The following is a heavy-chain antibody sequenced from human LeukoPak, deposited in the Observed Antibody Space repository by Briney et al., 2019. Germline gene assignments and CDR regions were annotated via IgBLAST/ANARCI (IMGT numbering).Heavy chain of an antibody. Sequence: GGSLRLSCAASGFTFSSYDMHWARQATGRCLEWVSSIGPSGDTYYPGSVKGRFTISRENAKDSLYLQMSSLRAGDTAVYYCVRASSGYYDFDYWGQGTLVTVSS. D-gene: IGHD3-22*01. J-gene: IGHJ4*02. CDR2: IGPSGDT. V-gene: IGHV3-13*01. CDR1: GFTFSSYD. CDR3: VRASSGYYDFDY.